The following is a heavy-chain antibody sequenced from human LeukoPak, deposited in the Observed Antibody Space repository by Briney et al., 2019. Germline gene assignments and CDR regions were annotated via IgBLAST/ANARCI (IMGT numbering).Heavy chain of an antibody. CDR3: AKVATGGSGSPDY. CDR2: ISYDGSNK. Sequence: GGSLRLSCAAPGFTFSSYGMHWVRQAPGKGLEWVAVISYDGSNKYYADSVKGRFTISRDNSKNTLYLQMNSLRAEDTAVYYCAKVATGGSGSPDYWGQGTLVTVSS. D-gene: IGHD3-10*01. V-gene: IGHV3-30*18. CDR1: GFTFSSYG. J-gene: IGHJ4*02.